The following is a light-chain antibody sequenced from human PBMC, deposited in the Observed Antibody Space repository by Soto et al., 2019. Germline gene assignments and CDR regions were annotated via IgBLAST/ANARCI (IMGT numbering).Light chain of an antibody. J-gene: IGKJ1*01. CDR3: QQYNSYRWT. Sequence: DIQMTQSPSTLSASVGDRVTITCLASQSISSWLAWYQQKPGKAPKLLSYDASSLESGVPSRFSGSGSGTEFTLTISSLQPDDFATYYCQQYNSYRWTFGQGTKVDIK. CDR1: QSISSW. CDR2: DAS. V-gene: IGKV1-5*01.